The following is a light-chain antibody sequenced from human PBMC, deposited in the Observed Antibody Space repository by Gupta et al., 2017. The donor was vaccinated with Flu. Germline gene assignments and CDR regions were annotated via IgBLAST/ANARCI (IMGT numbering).Light chain of an antibody. CDR3: QVWDSSSDHVI. J-gene: IGLJ2*01. Sequence: SYVLTPPPSVSVAPGQTAGITCGENPIEGKTVHWYQQKPGQAPVLVVYDDSDRPPGIPDRFSGSNSGTTATLTISRVEVGDEADYYCQVWDSSSDHVIFGGGTKLTVL. CDR2: DDS. CDR1: PIEGKT. V-gene: IGLV3-21*02.